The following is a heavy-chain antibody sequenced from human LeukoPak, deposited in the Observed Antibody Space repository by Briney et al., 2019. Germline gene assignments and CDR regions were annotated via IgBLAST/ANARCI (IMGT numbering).Heavy chain of an antibody. CDR1: EFTFSDYY. CDR2: ISSGGTTI. V-gene: IGHV3-11*01. CDR3: ARDGGAPTFDI. D-gene: IGHD3-16*01. Sequence: GGSLRLSCAASEFTFSDYYTSWIRQAPGKGLEWISYISSGGTTIYYADSVKGRFTISRDNAKNSLYLQMNSLRAEDTAVYYCARDGGAPTFDIWGQGTMVTVSS. J-gene: IGHJ3*02.